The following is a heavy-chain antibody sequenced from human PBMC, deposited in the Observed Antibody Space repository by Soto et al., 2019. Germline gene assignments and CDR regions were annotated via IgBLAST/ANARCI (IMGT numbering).Heavy chain of an antibody. D-gene: IGHD3-10*01. Sequence: QITLKESGPTLVKPTQTLTLTCTFSGFSLSTSGVGVGWIRQPPGKALEWLELIYCDDDKRYSPSLKSRLTITKDTSKNQVVLTMTNMDPVDTATYYCAHTGRVWVGDRYYYYGMDVWGQGTTVTVSS. V-gene: IGHV2-5*02. J-gene: IGHJ6*02. CDR2: IYCDDDK. CDR3: AHTGRVWVGDRYYYYGMDV. CDR1: GFSLSTSGVG.